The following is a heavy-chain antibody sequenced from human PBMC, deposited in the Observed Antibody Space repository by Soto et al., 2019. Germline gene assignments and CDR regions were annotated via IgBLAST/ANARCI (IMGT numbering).Heavy chain of an antibody. J-gene: IGHJ4*02. D-gene: IGHD4-4*01. CDR2: ISAYNGNT. CDR1: GGTFTSYG. Sequence: ASVKVSCKASGGTFTSYGISWVRQAPGQGLEWMGWISAYNGNTNYAQKLQGRVTMTTDTSTSTAYMELRSLRSDDTAVYYCASCRPTATYGTNYLFDSWGQGTLVTVSS. CDR3: ASCRPTATYGTNYLFDS. V-gene: IGHV1-18*01.